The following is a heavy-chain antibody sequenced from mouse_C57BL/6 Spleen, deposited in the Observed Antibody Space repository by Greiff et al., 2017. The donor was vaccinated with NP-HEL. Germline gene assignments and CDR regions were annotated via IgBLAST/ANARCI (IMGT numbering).Heavy chain of an antibody. D-gene: IGHD2-12*01. CDR1: GYTFTSYW. CDR3: ARLREGFAY. CDR2: IDPSDSYT. J-gene: IGHJ3*01. V-gene: IGHV1-69*01. Sequence: VQLQQPGAELVMPGASVKLSCKASGYTFTSYWMHWVKQRPGQGLEWIGEIDPSDSYTNYNQKFKGKSTLTVDKSSSTAYMQLSSLTSEDSAVYYCARLREGFAYWGQGTLVTVSA.